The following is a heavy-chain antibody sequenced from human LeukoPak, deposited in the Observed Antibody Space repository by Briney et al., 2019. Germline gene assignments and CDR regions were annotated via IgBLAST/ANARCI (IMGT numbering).Heavy chain of an antibody. J-gene: IGHJ5*02. CDR3: ARVTYYDFWSGYRFDP. D-gene: IGHD3-3*01. Sequence: GGSLRLSCAASGFTFSDYYMSWIRQAPGKGLEWVSYISSSGSTIYYADSVKGRFTISRDNAKNSLYLQMNSLRAEDTPVYYCARVTYYDFWSGYRFDPWGQGTLVTVSS. CDR2: ISSSGSTI. CDR1: GFTFSDYY. V-gene: IGHV3-11*04.